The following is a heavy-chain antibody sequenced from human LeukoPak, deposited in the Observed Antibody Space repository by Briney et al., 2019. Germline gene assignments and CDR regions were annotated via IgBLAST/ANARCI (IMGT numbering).Heavy chain of an antibody. Sequence: SETLSLTCTVSGGSISSSSYYWGWIRQPPGKGLEWIGSIYYSGSTYYNPSLKSRVTISVDTSKNQFSLKLSPVTAADTAVYYCASRVYYDSRFDYWGQGTLVTVSS. CDR1: GGSISSSSYY. D-gene: IGHD3-22*01. V-gene: IGHV4-39*01. CDR3: ASRVYYDSRFDY. J-gene: IGHJ4*02. CDR2: IYYSGST.